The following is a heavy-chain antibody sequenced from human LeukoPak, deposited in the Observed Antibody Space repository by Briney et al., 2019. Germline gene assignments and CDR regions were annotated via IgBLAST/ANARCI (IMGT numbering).Heavy chain of an antibody. J-gene: IGHJ3*02. CDR1: GFTFSSYS. CDR2: ISSSSSTI. Sequence: GGSLRLSCAASGFTFSSYSMNWVRQAPGKGLEWVSYISSSSSTIYYADSVKGRFTISRDNSKNTLYLQMNSLRAEDTAVYYCAREYYDSSGYYYAPAAFDIWGQGTMVTVSS. V-gene: IGHV3-48*01. D-gene: IGHD3-22*01. CDR3: AREYYDSSGYYYAPAAFDI.